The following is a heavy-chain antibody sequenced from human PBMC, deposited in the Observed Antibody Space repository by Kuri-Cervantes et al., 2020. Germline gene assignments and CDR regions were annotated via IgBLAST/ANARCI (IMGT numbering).Heavy chain of an antibody. D-gene: IGHD4-17*01. V-gene: IGHV4-4*07. CDR3: ARLAADYSDIPFDP. J-gene: IGHJ5*02. CDR2: IYTSGST. CDR1: GGSISSYY. Sequence: SETLSLTCTVSGGSISSYYWSWIRQPAGKGLEWIGRIYTSGSTNYNPSLKSRVTMSVDTSKNQFSLKLSSVTAADTAVYYCARLAADYSDIPFDPWGQGTLVTVSS.